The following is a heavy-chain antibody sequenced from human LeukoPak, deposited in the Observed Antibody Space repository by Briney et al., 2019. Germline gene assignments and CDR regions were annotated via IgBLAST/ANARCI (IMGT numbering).Heavy chain of an antibody. Sequence: GGSLRLSCAASGFTFSDYYMSWIRQAPGKGLEWVSNISSSGSAINYADSVRGRFTISRDNARNSLYLQMNSLRAEDTAVYYCARERIYYYDSSGYYLDYWGQGTLVTVSS. CDR2: ISSSGSAI. CDR1: GFTFSDYY. V-gene: IGHV3-11*01. D-gene: IGHD3-22*01. CDR3: ARERIYYYDSSGYYLDY. J-gene: IGHJ4*02.